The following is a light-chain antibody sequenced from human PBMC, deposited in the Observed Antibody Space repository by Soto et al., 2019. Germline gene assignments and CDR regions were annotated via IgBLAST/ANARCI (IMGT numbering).Light chain of an antibody. J-gene: IGLJ2*01. CDR2: SNN. Sequence: QSVLTQPPSVSGAPGQRVTISCTGSSSNIGAFDVHWYQQLPGTAPKLLIYSNNNRPSGVPDRFSASKSGTSASLAITGLLTEDEADYYCQTYDSSLSAVVFGGGTKVTVL. V-gene: IGLV1-40*01. CDR1: SSNIGAFD. CDR3: QTYDSSLSAVV.